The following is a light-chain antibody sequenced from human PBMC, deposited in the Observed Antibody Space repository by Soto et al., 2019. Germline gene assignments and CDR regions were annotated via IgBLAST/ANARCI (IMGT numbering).Light chain of an antibody. CDR1: RSDVGGYNY. J-gene: IGLJ2*01. Sequence: QSALTQPASVSGSPGQSITISCTGTRSDVGGYNYVSWYQQHPGKAPKLMIYDVSNRPSGVSNRFSGSKSGNTASLTISGLQAEDEADYYCSSYTSSSTLVFGGGTEPTVL. CDR3: SSYTSSSTLV. V-gene: IGLV2-14*01. CDR2: DVS.